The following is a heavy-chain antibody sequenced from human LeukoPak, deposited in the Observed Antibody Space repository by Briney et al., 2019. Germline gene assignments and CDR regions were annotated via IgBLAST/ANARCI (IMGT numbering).Heavy chain of an antibody. V-gene: IGHV3-30-3*01. J-gene: IGHJ6*03. CDR1: GFTFRSYA. CDR3: AKNGGWTKDYYYYYMDV. D-gene: IGHD6-19*01. CDR2: ISYDGSNK. Sequence: GGSLRLSCAASGFTFRSYAMHWVRQAPGKGLEWVGVISYDGSNKYYADSVKGRFTISRDNSKNTLYLQMNSLSAEDTAVYYSAKNGGWTKDYYYYYMDVWGKGTTVTVSS.